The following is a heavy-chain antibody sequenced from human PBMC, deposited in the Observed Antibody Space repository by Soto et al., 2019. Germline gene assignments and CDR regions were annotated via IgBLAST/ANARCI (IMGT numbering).Heavy chain of an antibody. Sequence: EVQLVESGGGLVQPGGSLRLSCAASGFTVSSKYMSWVRQAPGKGLEWVSLIQSGGTTYYADSVKGRFTISRDSSKNMLHLQMDSLRAEDTAVYYCARDDILCSGGSCYGVPIYVWCKGTTVTVSS. CDR1: GFTVSSKY. J-gene: IGHJ6*04. CDR2: IQSGGTT. V-gene: IGHV3-66*01. D-gene: IGHD2-15*01. CDR3: ARDDILCSGGSCYGVPIYV.